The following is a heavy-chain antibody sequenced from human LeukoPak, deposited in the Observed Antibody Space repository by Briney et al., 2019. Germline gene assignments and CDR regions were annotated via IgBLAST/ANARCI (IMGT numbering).Heavy chain of an antibody. D-gene: IGHD6-13*01. J-gene: IGHJ6*03. CDR1: GFTFSSYA. CDR2: ISSSGSTI. Sequence: GGSLRLSCAASGFTFSSYAMSWVRQAPGKGLEWVSYISSSGSTIYYADSVKGRFTISRGNSKNTLYVQMNSLRAEDTAVYYCAKEGYSRGYYSYYYMDVWGKGTTVTVSS. CDR3: AKEGYSRGYYSYYYMDV. V-gene: IGHV3-23*01.